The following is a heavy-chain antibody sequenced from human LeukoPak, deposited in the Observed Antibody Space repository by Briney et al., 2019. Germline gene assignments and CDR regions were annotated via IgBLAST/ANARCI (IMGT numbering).Heavy chain of an antibody. CDR2: IKQDGSEK. D-gene: IGHD2-8*02. Sequence: PGGSLGLSCAASGFIFSTYWVTWVRQAPGMGLEWVANIKQDGSEKFYVDSVKGRFTISRDNAKNSLYLQMNSLRAEDTAVYYCARVRTEWYIDLWGRGTLVTVST. CDR1: GFIFSTYW. V-gene: IGHV3-7*01. J-gene: IGHJ2*01. CDR3: ARVRTEWYIDL.